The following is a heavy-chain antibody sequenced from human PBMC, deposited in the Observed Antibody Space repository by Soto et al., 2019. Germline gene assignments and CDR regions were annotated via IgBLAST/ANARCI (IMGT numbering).Heavy chain of an antibody. CDR2: ISAYNGNT. Sequence: ASVKVSCKASGYTFTSYGISWVRQAPGQGLEWMGWISAYNGNTNYAQKLQGRVTMTRDTSTSTAYMELRSLRSDDTAVYYCARGYCSGGSCYRKYDAFDIWGQGTMVTVSS. V-gene: IGHV1-18*01. CDR1: GYTFTSYG. J-gene: IGHJ3*02. D-gene: IGHD2-15*01. CDR3: ARGYCSGGSCYRKYDAFDI.